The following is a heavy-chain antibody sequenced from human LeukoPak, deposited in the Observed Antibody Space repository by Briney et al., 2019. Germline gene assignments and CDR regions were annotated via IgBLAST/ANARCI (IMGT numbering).Heavy chain of an antibody. CDR2: INPSGGST. Sequence: ASVKVSCKASGYTFTSYYMHWVRQAPGQGLEWMGIINPSGGSTSYAQKFQGRVTITADESTSTAYMELSSLRSEDTAVYYCARRDIVVVPAAIDYYYYGMDVWGQGTTVTVSS. D-gene: IGHD2-2*02. V-gene: IGHV1-46*01. CDR1: GYTFTSYY. CDR3: ARRDIVVVPAAIDYYYYGMDV. J-gene: IGHJ6*02.